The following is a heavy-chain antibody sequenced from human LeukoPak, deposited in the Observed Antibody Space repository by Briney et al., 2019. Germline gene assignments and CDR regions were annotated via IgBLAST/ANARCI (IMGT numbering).Heavy chain of an antibody. CDR3: ARTRVLLWFGEYYYYYGMDV. D-gene: IGHD3-10*01. Sequence: PSETLSLTCTVSGGSISSSNWWSWVRQPPGKGLEWIGEIYHSGSTNYNPSLKSRVTISVDKSKNQFSLKLSSVTAADTAVYYCARTRVLLWFGEYYYYYGMDVWGQGTTVTVSS. V-gene: IGHV4-4*02. CDR2: IYHSGST. CDR1: GGSISSSNW. J-gene: IGHJ6*02.